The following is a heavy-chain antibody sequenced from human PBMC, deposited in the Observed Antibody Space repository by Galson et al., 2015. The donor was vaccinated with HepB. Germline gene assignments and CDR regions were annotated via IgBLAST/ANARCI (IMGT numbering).Heavy chain of an antibody. CDR2: ISHIGHKT. V-gene: IGHV3-23*01. CDR3: ACQLRHVSPTDY. Sequence: SLRLSCATSGFTFYNYAMTWVRQAPGKGLEWVSGISHIGHKTYYADSVKGRFTISRDNSENTLYLQMNSLRADDTAVYFCACQLRHVSPTDYWAQGTLVTVSS. D-gene: IGHD2-2*01. J-gene: IGHJ4*02. CDR1: GFTFYNYA.